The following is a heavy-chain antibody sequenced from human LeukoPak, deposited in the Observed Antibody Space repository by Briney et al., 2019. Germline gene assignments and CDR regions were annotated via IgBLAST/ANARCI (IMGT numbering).Heavy chain of an antibody. CDR2: IYSGGST. J-gene: IGHJ3*02. D-gene: IGHD6-6*01. Sequence: GGSLRLSCAASGFTVSSNYMSWVRQAPGKGLEWVSVIYSGGSTYYADSVKGRFTISRDNSKNTLYLQMNSLRAEDTAVYYCARDGSSSSDSPIWGQGTMVTVSS. V-gene: IGHV3-53*01. CDR3: ARDGSSSSDSPI. CDR1: GFTVSSNY.